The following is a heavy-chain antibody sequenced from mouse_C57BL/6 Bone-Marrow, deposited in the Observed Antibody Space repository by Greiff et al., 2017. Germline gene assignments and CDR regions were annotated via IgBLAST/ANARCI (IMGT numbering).Heavy chain of an antibody. D-gene: IGHD2-2*01. Sequence: EVQLQESGPGLVKPSQSLSLTCSVTGYSITSGYYWNWIRQFPGNKLEWMGYISYDGSNNYNPSLKNRISITRDTSKNQFFLKLNSVTTEDTATYYCAREGGTMVKGWYFDVWGTGTTVTVSS. CDR1: GYSITSGYY. CDR2: ISYDGSN. V-gene: IGHV3-6*01. J-gene: IGHJ1*03. CDR3: AREGGTMVKGWYFDV.